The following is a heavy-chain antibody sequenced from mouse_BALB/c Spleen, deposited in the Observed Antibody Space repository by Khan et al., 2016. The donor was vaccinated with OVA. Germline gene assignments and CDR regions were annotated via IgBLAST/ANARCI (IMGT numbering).Heavy chain of an antibody. D-gene: IGHD2-1*01. Sequence: EVQGVESGGGLVQPGGSRKLSCAASGFTFSSFGMHWVRQAPKKGLEWVAYMSSGSSTIYYVDTVKGRFTISRDNPKNTLFLHMTSLRSADTARYYGARSGGNFHWYFDGWGAGTSVTFSS. CDR2: MSSGSSTI. V-gene: IGHV5-17*02. CDR3: ARSGGNFHWYFDG. CDR1: GFTFSSFG. J-gene: IGHJ1*01.